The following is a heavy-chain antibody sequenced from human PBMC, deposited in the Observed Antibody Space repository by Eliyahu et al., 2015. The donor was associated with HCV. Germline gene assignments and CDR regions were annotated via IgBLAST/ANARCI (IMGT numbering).Heavy chain of an antibody. V-gene: IGHV4-30-4*01. CDR1: GDSINNGXYY. D-gene: IGHD3-10*01. Sequence: QVQLQASGPGLVKTSQTLSLTCTXSGDSINNGXYYWKWIRQAPNKGLEXIGHXYXTATTXYNPSLQSRLTXSLDRSRNQFSLRLSSVTVADTATYFCARHGPYYYGLDVWSQGTTVSVSS. J-gene: IGHJ6*01. CDR3: ARHGPYYYGLDV. CDR2: XYXTATT.